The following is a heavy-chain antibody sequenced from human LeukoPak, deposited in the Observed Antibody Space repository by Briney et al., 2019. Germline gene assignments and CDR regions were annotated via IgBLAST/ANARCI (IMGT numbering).Heavy chain of an antibody. V-gene: IGHV1-18*01. D-gene: IGHD1-1*01. CDR1: GYTFTNYG. CDR3: ARRLERHHDFDY. J-gene: IGHJ4*02. Sequence: ASVKVSCKASGYTFTNYGISWVRQAPGQGLEWVGWISAYNGNTNYAQKLQGRVTMTTDTSASTAYVELRSLRSDDTAMYYCARRLERHHDFDYWGQGTLVTVSS. CDR2: ISAYNGNT.